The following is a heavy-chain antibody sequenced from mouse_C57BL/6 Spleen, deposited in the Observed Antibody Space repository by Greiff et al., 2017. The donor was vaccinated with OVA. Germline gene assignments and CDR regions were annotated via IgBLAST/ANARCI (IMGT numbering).Heavy chain of an antibody. CDR3: ARGGSSDLDAMDY. D-gene: IGHD1-1*01. V-gene: IGHV5-16*01. CDR1: GFTFSDYY. Sequence: DVHLVESEGGLVQPGSSMKLSCTASGFTFSDYYMAWVRQVPEKGLEWVANINYDGSSTYYLDSLKSRFIISRDNAKNILYLQMSSLKSEDTATYYCARGGSSDLDAMDYWGQGTSVTVSS. CDR2: INYDGSST. J-gene: IGHJ4*01.